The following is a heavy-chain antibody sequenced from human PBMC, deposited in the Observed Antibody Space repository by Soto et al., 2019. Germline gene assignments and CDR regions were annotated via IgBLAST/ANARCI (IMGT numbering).Heavy chain of an antibody. Sequence: QITLKESGPTLVKPTQTLTLTCSFSGFSITTYGVGVGWVRQPPGKALEWLAFTYWDDDNRYNPSLKSRLTTTQDSAKNQAVLTITNMDPADTATYFWAHRVTLMSTWYYGAFDFWGQGVWVTVPS. CDR3: AHRVTLMSTWYYGAFDF. D-gene: IGHD3-3*01. CDR1: GFSITTYGVG. J-gene: IGHJ3*01. CDR2: TYWDDDN. V-gene: IGHV2-5*02.